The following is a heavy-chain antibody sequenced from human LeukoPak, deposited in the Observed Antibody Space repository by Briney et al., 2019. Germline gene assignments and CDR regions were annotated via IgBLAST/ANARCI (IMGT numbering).Heavy chain of an antibody. Sequence: GGSLRLSCAASGFTFSSYAMSWVRQAPGKGLEWVSAIGGSGGSTYYADSVKGRFTISRDNSKNTLYLQMNSLRAEDTAVYYCAKDKRDSSGWYNWFDPWGQGTLVTVSS. CDR3: AKDKRDSSGWYNWFDP. V-gene: IGHV3-23*01. J-gene: IGHJ5*02. D-gene: IGHD6-19*01. CDR2: IGGSGGST. CDR1: GFTFSSYA.